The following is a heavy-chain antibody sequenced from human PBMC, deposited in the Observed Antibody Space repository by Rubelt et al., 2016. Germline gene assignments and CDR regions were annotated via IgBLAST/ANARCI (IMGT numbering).Heavy chain of an antibody. CDR3: ARSKDTAMVTDADWYFDL. D-gene: IGHD5-18*01. V-gene: IGHV1-3*01. J-gene: IGHJ2*01. CDR2: INAGNGNK. Sequence: QVQLVQSGAEVKKPGASVKVSCKASGYTFTSYAMHWVRQAPGQRLEWMGWINAGNGNKTYSQKFQGRVTITRDTSASTAYMELSSLRSEDTAVYYCARSKDTAMVTDADWYFDLWGRGTLVTVSS. CDR1: GYTFTSYA.